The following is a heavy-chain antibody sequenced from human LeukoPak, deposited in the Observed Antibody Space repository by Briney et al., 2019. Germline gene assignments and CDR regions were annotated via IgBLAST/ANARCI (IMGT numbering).Heavy chain of an antibody. CDR2: IYYSGST. V-gene: IGHV4-39*01. D-gene: IGHD5-18*01. J-gene: IGHJ4*02. Sequence: SETLSLTCTVSGGSISSSSYYWGWIRQPPGKGLEWIGSIYYSGSTYYNPSLKSRVTISVDTSKNQFSLKLSSVTAADTAVYYCARGLGLTGYSYGDFDYWGQGTLVTVSS. CDR3: ARGLGLTGYSYGDFDY. CDR1: GGSISSSSYY.